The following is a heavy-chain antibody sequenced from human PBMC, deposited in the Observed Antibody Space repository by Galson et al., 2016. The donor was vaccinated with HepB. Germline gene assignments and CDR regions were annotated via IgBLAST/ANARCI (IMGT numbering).Heavy chain of an antibody. D-gene: IGHD1-1*01. CDR2: TYYSDTVKRGIP. Sequence: VSGGSITSFYWNWVRQSPGKGLEWIGYTYYSDTVKRGIPHYNPSLESRVAISVDTSNRQFSLNLRSVSAADTAVYFCAGTTINAEMSSFYGMDLWGQGTTVIVSS. CDR1: GGSITSFY. J-gene: IGHJ6*02. V-gene: IGHV4-59*01. CDR3: AGTTINAEMSSFYGMDL.